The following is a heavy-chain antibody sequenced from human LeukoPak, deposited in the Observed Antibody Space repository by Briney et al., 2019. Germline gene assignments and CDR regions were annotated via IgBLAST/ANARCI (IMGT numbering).Heavy chain of an antibody. D-gene: IGHD6-6*01. CDR3: AKWKYSNSGIDDY. V-gene: IGHV3-23*01. Sequence: GGSLRLSCAASGFSFSSYAMGWVRQGPGKGVEWVSVISGSGDNTYYADSVKGRFTISRDNSKNMLYLQMNSLRAEDTAVYYCAKWKYSNSGIDDYWGQGTLVTVSS. CDR2: ISGSGDNT. J-gene: IGHJ4*02. CDR1: GFSFSSYA.